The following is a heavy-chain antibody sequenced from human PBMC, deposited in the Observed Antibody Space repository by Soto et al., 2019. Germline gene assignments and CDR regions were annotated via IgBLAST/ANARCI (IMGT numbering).Heavy chain of an antibody. V-gene: IGHV1-3*01. J-gene: IGHJ4*02. CDR3: ARGSYGPRGVYYFVY. CDR1: GYTFTSYA. D-gene: IGHD5-18*01. Sequence: GASVKVSCKASGYTFTSYAMHWVRQAPGQRLEWMGWINAGNGNTKYSQKFQGRVTITRDTSASTAYMELSSLRSEDTAVYYCARGSYGPRGVYYFVYWGQGTLVTVSS. CDR2: INAGNGNT.